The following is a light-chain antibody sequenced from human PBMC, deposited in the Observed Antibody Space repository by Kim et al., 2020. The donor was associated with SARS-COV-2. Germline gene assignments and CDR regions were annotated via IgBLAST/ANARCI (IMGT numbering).Light chain of an antibody. CDR3: QQYDSLST. V-gene: IGKV1-5*03. J-gene: IGKJ2*01. CDR1: QNINSW. Sequence: DIQMTQSPSTLSASVGDRVTITCRASQNINSWLAWYQQKPGKAPTLLLYKASTLAIGVPSRFSGSRSGTEFSLTITSLQPDDSATYYCQQYDSLSTFGQGTKLEIK. CDR2: KAS.